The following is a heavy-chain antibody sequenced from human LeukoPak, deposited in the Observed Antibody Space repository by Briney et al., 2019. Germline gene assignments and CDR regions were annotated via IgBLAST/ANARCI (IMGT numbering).Heavy chain of an antibody. Sequence: SETLSLTCTVSGGSISSYYWSWIRQPPGRGLEWIGYIYCSGSTNYNPSLKSRLTISIDTSKNQFSLKLSSVTAADTAVYYCARERASSGAWFDPWGQGILVTVSS. CDR2: IYCSGST. D-gene: IGHD2-21*01. CDR3: ARERASSGAWFDP. V-gene: IGHV4-59*01. CDR1: GGSISSYY. J-gene: IGHJ5*02.